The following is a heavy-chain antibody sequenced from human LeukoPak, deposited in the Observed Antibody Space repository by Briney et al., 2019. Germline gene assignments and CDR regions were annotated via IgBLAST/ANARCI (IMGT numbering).Heavy chain of an antibody. V-gene: IGHV1-69*13. D-gene: IGHD2-2*01. CDR1: GGTFSSYA. Sequence: ASVTVSCTASGGTFSSYAISWVRQAPGQGLEWMGGIIPIFGTANYAQKFQGRVTITADESTSTAYMELSSLRSEDTAVYYCASWGIVVVPAVNGAFDIWGQGTMGTVSS. CDR3: ASWGIVVVPAVNGAFDI. CDR2: IIPIFGTA. J-gene: IGHJ3*02.